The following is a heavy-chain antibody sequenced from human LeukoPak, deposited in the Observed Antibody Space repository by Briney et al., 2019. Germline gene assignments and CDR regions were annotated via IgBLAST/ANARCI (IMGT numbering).Heavy chain of an antibody. CDR3: AREGWIYCTNGVCYQKSWFDP. CDR2: INPNSGGT. D-gene: IGHD2-8*01. V-gene: IGHV1-2*02. J-gene: IGHJ5*02. CDR1: GYTFTGYY. Sequence: ASVKVSCKASGYTFTGYYMHWVRQAPGQGLEWMGWINPNSGGTNYAQKFQGRVTMTRDTSISTAYMKLSRLRSDDTAVYYCAREGWIYCTNGVCYQKSWFDPWGQGTLVTVSS.